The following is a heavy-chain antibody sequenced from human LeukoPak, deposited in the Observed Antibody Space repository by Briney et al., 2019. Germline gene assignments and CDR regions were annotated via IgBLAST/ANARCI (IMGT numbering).Heavy chain of an antibody. V-gene: IGHV4-39*01. CDR3: ARHQNVVVPAALDP. Sequence: SETLSLTCTVSGGSISSSSYYWGWIRQPPGKGLERIGSIYYSGSTYYNPSIKSRVTISVDTSKNQFSLKLSSVTAADAAVYYCARHQNVVVPAALDPWGQGTLVTVSS. CDR2: IYYSGST. D-gene: IGHD2-2*01. CDR1: GGSISSSSYY. J-gene: IGHJ5*02.